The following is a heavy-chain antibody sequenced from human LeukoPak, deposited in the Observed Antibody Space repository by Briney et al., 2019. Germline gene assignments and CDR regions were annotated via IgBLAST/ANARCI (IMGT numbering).Heavy chain of an antibody. Sequence: GGSLRLSCAASGFTFSSYVMSWVRQAPGKGLEWVSAISGSGGSTYYADSVTGRFTISRDNSKNTLYLQMNSLRAEDTAVYYCAKGGWYGWFDPWGQGTLVTVSS. CDR1: GFTFSSYV. D-gene: IGHD6-19*01. J-gene: IGHJ5*02. CDR2: ISGSGGST. CDR3: AKGGWYGWFDP. V-gene: IGHV3-23*01.